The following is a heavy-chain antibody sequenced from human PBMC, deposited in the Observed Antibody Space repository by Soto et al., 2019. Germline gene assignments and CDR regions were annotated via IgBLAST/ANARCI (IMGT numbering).Heavy chain of an antibody. CDR1: GFTFRSYW. Sequence: EVQLGESGGGLVQPGGSLRLSCAASGFTFRSYWMHWVRQAPGKGLLWVSRINSDGSSTSYADSVKGRFSVSRDNAQNTLYLQMNSLKAEDTAVYYCARVKDGSVAGSDPFDIWGQGTMVTVSS. CDR3: ARVKDGSVAGSDPFDI. V-gene: IGHV3-74*01. J-gene: IGHJ3*02. CDR2: INSDGSST. D-gene: IGHD6-19*01.